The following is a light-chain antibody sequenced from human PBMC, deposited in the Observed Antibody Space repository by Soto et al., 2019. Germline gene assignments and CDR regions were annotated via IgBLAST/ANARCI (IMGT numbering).Light chain of an antibody. Sequence: QSGLTEPPSGSEPPGQSVTICCTCTSSDVGGYHYVSWYQHHPGRAPKLLIYEVEKRPPGVPGRFSGSKSGNTASLTVSGLQADDEADYYCPSYGGSNNYVFGTGTKVTVL. J-gene: IGLJ1*01. CDR3: PSYGGSNNYV. V-gene: IGLV2-8*01. CDR1: SSDVGGYHY. CDR2: EVE.